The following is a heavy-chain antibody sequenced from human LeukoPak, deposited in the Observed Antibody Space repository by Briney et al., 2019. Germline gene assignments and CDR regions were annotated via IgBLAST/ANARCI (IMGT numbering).Heavy chain of an antibody. CDR1: GFTFSSYS. V-gene: IGHV3-48*02. CDR2: ISGSSRVI. J-gene: IGHJ4*02. D-gene: IGHD5-12*01. CDR3: ARDMDTSGYNFDY. Sequence: PGGSLRLSCAASGFTFSSYSMNWVRQAPGKGLEWVSYISGSSRVIYYADSVKGRFTISRDNAKNSLYLQMNCLRDEDTAVYYCARDMDTSGYNFDYWGQGTLVTVSS.